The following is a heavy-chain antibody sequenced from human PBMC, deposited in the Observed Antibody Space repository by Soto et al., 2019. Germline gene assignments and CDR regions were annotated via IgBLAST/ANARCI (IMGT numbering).Heavy chain of an antibody. Sequence: EVQLVESGGGLVKPGGSLRLSCVASGFTFTSYSMNWVRQAPGKGLEWVSSISGSSAYIYYADSVKGRFTISRDNAKSSLYLQMNSLRAEDTAVYYCAGQKDAFHIWGQGTMVAVSS. J-gene: IGHJ3*02. CDR2: ISGSSAYI. V-gene: IGHV3-21*01. CDR3: AGQKDAFHI. CDR1: GFTFTSYS.